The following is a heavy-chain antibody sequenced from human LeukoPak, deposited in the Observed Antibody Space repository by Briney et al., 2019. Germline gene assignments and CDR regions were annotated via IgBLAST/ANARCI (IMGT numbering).Heavy chain of an antibody. CDR1: GFTFSSYW. J-gene: IGHJ4*02. CDR3: ARQKQSHGNFDY. CDR2: IDSNGRTI. V-gene: IGHV3-74*01. D-gene: IGHD1-26*01. Sequence: GGSLRLSRAASGFTFSSYWMHWVRQAPGKGLVWVSRIDSNGRTINYADSVKGRFTISRDNANSMLYLQMNSLRAEDTAMYYCARQKQSHGNFDYWGQGTLVTVSS.